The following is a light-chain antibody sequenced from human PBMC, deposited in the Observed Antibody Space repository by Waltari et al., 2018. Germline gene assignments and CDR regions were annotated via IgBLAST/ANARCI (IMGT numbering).Light chain of an antibody. V-gene: IGKV1-27*01. J-gene: IGKJ1*01. Sequence: DIQMTQSPSSLSASVGDRVSIPCRASQDIGNYLAWYQKKPGKAPKLLTYAASVLQAGVPSRFSGSGSGTDFTLTISSLQPEDAATYFCLKYVTAPPTFGQGTKVEIK. CDR1: QDIGNY. CDR2: AAS. CDR3: LKYVTAPPT.